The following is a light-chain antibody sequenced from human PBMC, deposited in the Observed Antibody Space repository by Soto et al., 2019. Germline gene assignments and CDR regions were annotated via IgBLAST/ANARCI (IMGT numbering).Light chain of an antibody. CDR2: AAS. Sequence: DIQLTQSPSFLSASVGDRVTITCRASQGISSYLAWYQQKPGKAPKLLIYAASTLQRGVPSRLSGSGSGTEFTLTISSLQPEDFATYYCQQLNSYPLTFGGGTKVEIK. CDR3: QQLNSYPLT. J-gene: IGKJ4*01. V-gene: IGKV1-9*01. CDR1: QGISSY.